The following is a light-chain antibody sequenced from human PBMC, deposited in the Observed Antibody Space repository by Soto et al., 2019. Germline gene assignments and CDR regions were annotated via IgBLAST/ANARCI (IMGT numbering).Light chain of an antibody. V-gene: IGLV2-14*01. CDR2: DVT. CDR1: SSDVGGYIY. J-gene: IGLJ1*01. CDR3: SSYITSSSYV. Sequence: QSVLTHPAAVSCAPGQAITISCTGTSSDVGGYIYVSLYQQHPGTAPKLMIYDVTSRPSGVSYRFSGSKSGNTASLTISGLQAEDEADYYCSSYITSSSYVFGTGTKVTVL.